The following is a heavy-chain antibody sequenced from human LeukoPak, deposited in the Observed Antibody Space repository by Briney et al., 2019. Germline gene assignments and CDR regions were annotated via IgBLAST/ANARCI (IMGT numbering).Heavy chain of an antibody. CDR1: GGSISSSSYY. D-gene: IGHD3-22*01. Sequence: SETLSLTCTVSGGSISSSSYYWGWIRQPPGKGLEWIGNIYYSGSTYYNSSLKSRLTISVDTSKNQFSLKLSSVTAADTAVYYCARLSMIVVVHAFDIWGQGTMVTVSS. V-gene: IGHV4-39*07. J-gene: IGHJ3*02. CDR3: ARLSMIVVVHAFDI. CDR2: IYYSGST.